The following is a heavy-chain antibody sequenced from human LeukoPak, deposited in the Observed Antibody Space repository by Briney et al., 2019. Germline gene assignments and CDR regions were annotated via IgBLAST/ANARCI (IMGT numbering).Heavy chain of an antibody. D-gene: IGHD3-22*01. Sequence: PSETLSLTCTVSGGSISSYYWSWIRQPAGKGLEWIGRIYTSGSTNYNPSLKSRVTMSVDTSKNQFSLKLSSVTAADTAVYYCARDLGPVTQSYDGSGYFYWGQGTLVTVSS. CDR3: ARDLGPVTQSYDGSGYFY. CDR1: GGSISSYY. V-gene: IGHV4-4*07. CDR2: IYTSGST. J-gene: IGHJ4*02.